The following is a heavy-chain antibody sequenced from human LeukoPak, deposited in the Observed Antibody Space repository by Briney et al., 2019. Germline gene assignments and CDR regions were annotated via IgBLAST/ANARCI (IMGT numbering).Heavy chain of an antibody. J-gene: IGHJ4*02. CDR2: INPNSGDT. Sequence: GASVKVSCKASGYTFTGYYMHWVRQAPGQGLEWMGWINPNSGDTNYAQKFQGRVTMTRDTSISTAYMELSRLRSDDTAVYYCARDYYYGSGSYPTFDYWGQGTLVTVSS. CDR3: ARDYYYGSGSYPTFDY. V-gene: IGHV1-2*02. CDR1: GYTFTGYY. D-gene: IGHD3-10*01.